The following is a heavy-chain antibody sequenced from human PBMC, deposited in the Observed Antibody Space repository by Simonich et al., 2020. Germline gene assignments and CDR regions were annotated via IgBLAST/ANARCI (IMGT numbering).Heavy chain of an antibody. D-gene: IGHD6-6*01. CDR2: INPNSEGK. J-gene: IGHJ3*02. CDR1: GYTFTGYD. CDR3: ARARLYSSSHAFDI. V-gene: IGHV1-2*02. Sequence: QVQLVQSGAEVKKPGASVKVSCKASGYTFTGYDMHGVRQAPGQGLEWRGRINPNSEGKNYAKKFQGRVTMTRDTSISTAYMELSRRRSDDTAVYYCARARLYSSSHAFDIWGQGTMVTVSS.